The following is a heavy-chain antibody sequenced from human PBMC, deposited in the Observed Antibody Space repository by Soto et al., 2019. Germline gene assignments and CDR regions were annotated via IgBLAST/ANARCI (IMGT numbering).Heavy chain of an antibody. J-gene: IGHJ5*02. Sequence: QVQLVQSGAEVKKPGSSVKVSCKASGGTFSTYAINWGRQAPGQGLEWMGGLIPIFGASNYAQKFQGRVTITADESTSTAYMELGSLRSEDTAVYYCARVTMVRGVHNWFDPWGQGTLVTVSS. V-gene: IGHV1-69*01. D-gene: IGHD3-10*01. CDR2: LIPIFGAS. CDR3: ARVTMVRGVHNWFDP. CDR1: GGTFSTYA.